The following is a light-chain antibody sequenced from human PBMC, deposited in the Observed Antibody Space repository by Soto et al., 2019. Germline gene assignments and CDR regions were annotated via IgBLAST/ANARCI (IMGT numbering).Light chain of an antibody. V-gene: IGKV3-20*01. Sequence: IVLTQSPATLALSPGEGATLSCRASQNISSHLIWYQQKPGQAPRLLIYGASSRATGIPDRFSGSGSGTDFTLTISRLEPEDFAVYYCQQYGSSPRTLGQGTKVDI. CDR1: QNISSH. CDR2: GAS. CDR3: QQYGSSPRT. J-gene: IGKJ1*01.